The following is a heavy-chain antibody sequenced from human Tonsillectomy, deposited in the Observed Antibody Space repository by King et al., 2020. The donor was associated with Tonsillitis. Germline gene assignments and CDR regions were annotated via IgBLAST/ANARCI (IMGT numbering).Heavy chain of an antibody. J-gene: IGHJ3*02. CDR2: IGSNGGST. CDR3: VKGRGYGGRGAFDI. CDR1: GFTFSSYA. D-gene: IGHD5-12*01. V-gene: IGHV3-64D*06. Sequence: VQLVESGGGLVQPGGSLRLSCSASGFTFSSYAMHWVRQAPGKGLEYVSAIGSNGGSTYYADSVKGRFTISRDNSRNTLYLQMSSLRAEDTAVYYCVKGRGYGGRGAFDIWGQGTMVTVSS.